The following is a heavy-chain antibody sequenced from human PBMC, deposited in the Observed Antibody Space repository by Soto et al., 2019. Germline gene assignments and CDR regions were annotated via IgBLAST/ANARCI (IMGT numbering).Heavy chain of an antibody. Sequence: GGSLRLSCAASGFSVSSNYMSWVRQAPGKGLEWVSVIYSGGNTHYAGSVKGRFTISRDNSKNTLYLQMNSLRAEDTAVYYCARDSTWIPYYHYGMDVWGQGTTVTVSS. V-gene: IGHV3-53*01. CDR3: ARDSTWIPYYHYGMDV. CDR1: GFSVSSNY. CDR2: IYSGGNT. D-gene: IGHD5-18*01. J-gene: IGHJ6*02.